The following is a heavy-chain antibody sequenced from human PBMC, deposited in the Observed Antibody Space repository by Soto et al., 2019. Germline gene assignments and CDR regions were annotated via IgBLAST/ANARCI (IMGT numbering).Heavy chain of an antibody. D-gene: IGHD2-2*01. CDR2: IIPIFGTA. CDR3: ARAMLVXVPAGGEEGHDYYGMDV. J-gene: IGHJ6*02. Sequence: SVKVSCKASGGTFSSYAISWVRQAPGQGLEWMGGIIPIFGTANYAQKFQGRVTITADKSTSTAYMELRSLRSEDTAVYYCARAMLVXVPAGGEEGHDYYGMDVWGQGTTVTVSS. V-gene: IGHV1-69*06. CDR1: GGTFSSYA.